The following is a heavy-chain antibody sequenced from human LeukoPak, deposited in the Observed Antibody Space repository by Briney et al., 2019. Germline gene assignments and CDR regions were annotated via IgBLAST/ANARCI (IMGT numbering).Heavy chain of an antibody. Sequence: SGGSLRLSCAASGFTFNDYYMSWIRQAPGKGLEWLSYINIGGTNTHYADSVKGRFTISRDNAKKSLYLEMNNLRADDTAVYYCATDGAGFDTWGQGVLVTVSS. CDR1: GFTFNDYY. CDR2: INIGGTNT. V-gene: IGHV3-11*01. J-gene: IGHJ5*02. CDR3: ATDGAGFDT.